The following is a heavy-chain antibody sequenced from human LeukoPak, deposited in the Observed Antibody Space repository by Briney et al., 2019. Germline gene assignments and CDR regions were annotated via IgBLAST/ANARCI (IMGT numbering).Heavy chain of an antibody. CDR3: ARFGAVAGTGDWFDP. CDR1: GYTFTSYY. CDR2: INRNSGGT. Sequence: ASVKVSCKASGYTFTSYYMHWVRQAPGQGLEWMGWINRNSGGTNYAQKFQGRVTMTRDTSISTAYMELSRLRSDDTAVYYCARFGAVAGTGDWFDPWGQGTLVTVSS. J-gene: IGHJ5*02. V-gene: IGHV1-2*02. D-gene: IGHD6-19*01.